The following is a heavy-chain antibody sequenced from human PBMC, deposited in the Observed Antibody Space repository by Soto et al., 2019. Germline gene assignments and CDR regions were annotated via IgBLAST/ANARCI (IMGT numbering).Heavy chain of an antibody. CDR2: IDGSGTTK. CDR1: GFTFNDFE. Sequence: EVQLLESGGGLVQPGGSLRLSCGVSGFTFNDFEMNWVRQAPGKGLEWLAYIDGSGTTKKYADSVRGRFTISRDNPNNSLFLQMSSLSAADTAIYYCGRGFVRFNYWGQGTLVSVSS. J-gene: IGHJ4*02. CDR3: GRGFVRFNY. V-gene: IGHV3-48*03.